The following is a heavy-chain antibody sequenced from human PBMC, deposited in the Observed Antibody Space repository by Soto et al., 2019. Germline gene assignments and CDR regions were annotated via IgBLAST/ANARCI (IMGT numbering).Heavy chain of an antibody. CDR2: IYYSGST. Sequence: PSETLSLTCTVSGGSISSYYWSWIRQPPGKGLEWIGYIYYSGSTNYNPSLKSRVTISVDTSKNQFSLKLGSVTAADTAVYYCAREGYDSRNYYHYVMDVWGQGTTVIVSS. J-gene: IGHJ6*02. V-gene: IGHV4-59*01. D-gene: IGHD3-22*01. CDR3: AREGYDSRNYYHYVMDV. CDR1: GGSISSYY.